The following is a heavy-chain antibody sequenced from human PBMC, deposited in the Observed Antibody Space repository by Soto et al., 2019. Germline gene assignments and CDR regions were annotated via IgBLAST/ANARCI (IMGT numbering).Heavy chain of an antibody. V-gene: IGHV1-69*14. CDR3: ARDKTIVRVGGEAPYYHGMDV. J-gene: IGHJ6*02. CDR2: IIPIFGTS. Sequence: QVQLVQSGAEVRKPGSSVNVSCKASGGNFSRHALSWVRQAPGQGLEWLGGIIPIFGTSNLAQRDQDRVTISVDKSTNTAFLDMRSLRPEDTAVYYCARDKTIVRVGGEAPYYHGMDVWGQGTTVIVSS. D-gene: IGHD3-16*01. CDR1: GGNFSRHA.